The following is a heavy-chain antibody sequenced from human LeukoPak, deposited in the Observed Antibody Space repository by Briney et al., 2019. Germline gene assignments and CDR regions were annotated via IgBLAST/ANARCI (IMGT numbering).Heavy chain of an antibody. Sequence: PGGSLRLSCAASGFTFSSYSMNWVRQAPGKGLEWVSYISSSSSTIYYADSVKGRFTISRDNAKNSLYLQMNSLRAEDTGLYYCAQTSGNYDANAFDIWGQGTMVTVSS. CDR2: ISSSSSTI. J-gene: IGHJ3*02. CDR3: AQTSGNYDANAFDI. V-gene: IGHV3-48*01. CDR1: GFTFSSYS. D-gene: IGHD1-26*01.